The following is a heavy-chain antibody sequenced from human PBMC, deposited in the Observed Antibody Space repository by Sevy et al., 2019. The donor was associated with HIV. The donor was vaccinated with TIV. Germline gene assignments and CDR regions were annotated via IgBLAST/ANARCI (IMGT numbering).Heavy chain of an antibody. Sequence: SETLSLTCTVSGGSMSSGSYYWNWIRQPAGKGLEWIGRVYSSGRTNYYPSLKSRVTMSVDTSKNQLSLKLNSVTAADSALYYCARDSGEWFGELSYWGQGSLVTVSS. CDR3: ARDSGEWFGELSY. CDR1: GGSMSSGSYY. D-gene: IGHD3-10*01. V-gene: IGHV4-61*02. J-gene: IGHJ4*02. CDR2: VYSSGRT.